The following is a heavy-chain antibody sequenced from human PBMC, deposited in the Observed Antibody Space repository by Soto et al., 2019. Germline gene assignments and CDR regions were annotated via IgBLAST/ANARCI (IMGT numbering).Heavy chain of an antibody. CDR2: ISHSGGT. CDR1: GGSFSDYY. J-gene: IGHJ4*02. Sequence: QVQLQQWGAGLLKPSETLSLTCAFSGGSFSDYYWVLIRQLPGKGLEWIGEISHSGGTNSNPSLKSRVTIAIDTSKDDFTLKLSSMTATATAVYYCGIGRNGYSSSWYVDWGQGNLVTVST. CDR3: GIGRNGYSSSWYVD. V-gene: IGHV4-34*02. D-gene: IGHD6-13*01.